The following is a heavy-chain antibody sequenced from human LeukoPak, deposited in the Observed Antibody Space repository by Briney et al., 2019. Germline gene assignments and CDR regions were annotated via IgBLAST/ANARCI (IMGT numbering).Heavy chain of an antibody. D-gene: IGHD6-6*01. CDR2: ISRNGADT. CDR3: AKQSTARSLGE. V-gene: IGHV3-23*01. Sequence: GGSLRLSCVASGFPFIFAMSWVRPAPGKGLEWVSTISRNGADTYYADSVRGRFTISRDNSKNMLYLQMNSLRAEDTAVYYCAKQSTARSLGEGGQGTLVTVSS. J-gene: IGHJ4*02. CDR1: GFPFIFA.